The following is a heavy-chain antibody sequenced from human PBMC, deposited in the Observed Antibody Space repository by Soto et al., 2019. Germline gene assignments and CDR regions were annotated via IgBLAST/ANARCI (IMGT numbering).Heavy chain of an antibody. CDR3: ATVSGYSSGSRRVAL. CDR2: IVGDSGNT. Sequence: QVQVMQSGAQLTQPGASVKVSCETSGYPLPTYGLSWVRQAPGQGLEWMGWIVGDSGNTAYAQKFQGRVTMYRDTSTSTGYMELRRLTSDDSALDYGATVSGYSSGSRRVALWGQGTLVSVSS. D-gene: IGHD3-10*01. J-gene: IGHJ4*02. CDR1: GYPLPTYG. V-gene: IGHV1-18*01.